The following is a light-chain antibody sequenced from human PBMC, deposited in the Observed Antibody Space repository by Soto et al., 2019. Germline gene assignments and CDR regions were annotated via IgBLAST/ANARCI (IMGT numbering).Light chain of an antibody. V-gene: IGKV3-20*01. CDR3: QQFSSTPSWT. CDR2: GAS. J-gene: IGKJ1*01. Sequence: EIGMTPYSATLSVSPGERATPSCRASQSVTSNLAWYQQKPGQAPRLLIYGASSRATGIPDRFSGSGSGTDFTLTISRMEPEDFAVYYCQQFSSTPSWTFGQGTKVDI. CDR1: QSVTSN.